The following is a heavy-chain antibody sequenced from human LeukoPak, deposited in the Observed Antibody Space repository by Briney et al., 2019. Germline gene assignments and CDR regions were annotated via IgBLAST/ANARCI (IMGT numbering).Heavy chain of an antibody. CDR3: ARDRGMSSYSDY. V-gene: IGHV4-59*01. CDR1: GGSLSSYY. Sequence: SETLSLTCTVSGGSLSSYYWSWIRQPPGKGLEWIGYISYTGSTTYNPSLRSRVTISVDTSKNQFSLKLGSVTAADTAVYFCARDRGMSSYSDYWGQGTLVTVSS. CDR2: ISYTGST. J-gene: IGHJ4*02. D-gene: IGHD3-3*01.